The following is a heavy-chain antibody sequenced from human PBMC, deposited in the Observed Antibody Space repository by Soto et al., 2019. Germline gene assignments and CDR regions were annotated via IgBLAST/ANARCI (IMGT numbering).Heavy chain of an antibody. D-gene: IGHD6-6*01. CDR2: ISSSSSYI. CDR3: ARGGDRSSSFYYYYGMDA. V-gene: IGHV3-21*01. CDR1: GFTFSSYS. Sequence: PGGSLRLSCAASGFTFSSYSMNWVRQAPGKGLEWVSSISSSSSYIYYADSVKGRFTISRDNAKNSLYLQMNSLRAEDTAVYYCARGGDRSSSFYYYYGMDAWGQGTTVTVSS. J-gene: IGHJ6*02.